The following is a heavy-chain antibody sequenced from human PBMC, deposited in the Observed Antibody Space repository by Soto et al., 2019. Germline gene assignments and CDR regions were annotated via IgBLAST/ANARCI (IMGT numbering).Heavy chain of an antibody. CDR2: ISTNGEST. Sequence: EVQLVESGGGLVQPGGSLRLSCAASGFTFSSYAMHWVRQAPGKGLEYVSAISTNGESTYYANSVKGRFTISRDNSRNTLYLQMGSLSTEDMAVYYCAARYCSTTRCFHFDYWGQGTLVTVSS. CDR1: GFTFSSYA. V-gene: IGHV3-64*01. CDR3: AARYCSTTRCFHFDY. D-gene: IGHD2-2*01. J-gene: IGHJ4*02.